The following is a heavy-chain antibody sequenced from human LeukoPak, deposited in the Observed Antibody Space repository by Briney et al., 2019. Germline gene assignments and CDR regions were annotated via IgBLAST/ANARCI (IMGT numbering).Heavy chain of an antibody. V-gene: IGHV4-34*01. D-gene: IGHD3-16*01. CDR1: GGSFSGYY. CDR3: ARGRGGSDGGWDFDY. CDR2: INHSGST. J-gene: IGHJ4*02. Sequence: SETLSLTCAVYGGSFSGYYWSWIRQPPGKGLEWIGEINHSGSTNYNPSLKSRVTISVDTSKNQFSLKLSSVTAADTAVYYCARGRGGSDGGWDFDYWGQGTSVTVSS.